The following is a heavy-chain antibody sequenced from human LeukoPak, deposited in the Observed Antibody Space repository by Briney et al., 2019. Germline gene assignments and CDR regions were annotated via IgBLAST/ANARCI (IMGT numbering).Heavy chain of an antibody. J-gene: IGHJ3*02. CDR1: GFIFSSYA. D-gene: IGHD1-26*01. Sequence: QPGGSLRLSCAASGFIFSSYAMSWVRQAPGKGLEWVGFIRSKAYGGTTEYAASVKGRFTISRDDSKSIAYLQMNSLKTEDTAVYYCTREDSGSYYPLDAFDIWGQGTMVTVSS. V-gene: IGHV3-49*04. CDR3: TREDSGSYYPLDAFDI. CDR2: IRSKAYGGTT.